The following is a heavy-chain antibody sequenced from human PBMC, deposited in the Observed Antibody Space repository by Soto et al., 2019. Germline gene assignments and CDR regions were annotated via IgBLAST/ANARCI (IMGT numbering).Heavy chain of an antibody. V-gene: IGHV4-59*01. Sequence: SETLSLTCTVSGCSICSYYWSWISQPPGKGLEWIGYIYYSGSTNYNPSLKSRVTISVDTSKNQFSLKLSSVTAADTAVYYCARPHGGSSGWDNWFEPWGQGTLVTVS. J-gene: IGHJ5*02. CDR3: ARPHGGSSGWDNWFEP. CDR1: GCSICSYY. CDR2: IYYSGST. D-gene: IGHD6-25*01.